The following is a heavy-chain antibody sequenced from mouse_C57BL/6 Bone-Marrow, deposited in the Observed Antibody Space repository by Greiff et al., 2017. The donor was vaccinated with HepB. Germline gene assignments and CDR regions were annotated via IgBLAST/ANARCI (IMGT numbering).Heavy chain of an antibody. CDR2: IYPRSGNT. V-gene: IGHV1-81*01. Sequence: QVQLKESGAELARPGASVKLSCKASGYTFTSYGISWVKQRTGQGLEWIGEIYPRSGNTYYNEKFKGKATLTADKSSSTAYMELRSLTSEDSAVYFCARQGTVGDFDYWGQGTTLTVSS. J-gene: IGHJ2*01. CDR1: GYTFTSYG. D-gene: IGHD1-1*01. CDR3: ARQGTVGDFDY.